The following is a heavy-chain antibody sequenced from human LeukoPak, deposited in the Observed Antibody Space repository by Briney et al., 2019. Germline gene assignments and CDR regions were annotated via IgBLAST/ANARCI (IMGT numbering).Heavy chain of an antibody. V-gene: IGHV4-59*01. CDR3: ARARIFTPEYYFDY. CDR2: YSDSS. CDR1: GDSFSSYY. Sequence: SETLSLTCTVSGDSFSSYYWTWIRQPPGKGLEWIGYSDSSKYNPSLKSRVTISTDTSKRHFSLTLSSVTAADSAVYYCARARIFTPEYYFDYWGQGTLVTVSS. J-gene: IGHJ4*02. D-gene: IGHD2-15*01.